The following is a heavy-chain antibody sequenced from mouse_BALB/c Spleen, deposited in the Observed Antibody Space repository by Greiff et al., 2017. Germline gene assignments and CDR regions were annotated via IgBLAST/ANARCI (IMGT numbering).Heavy chain of an antibody. Sequence: QVQLQQPGAELVKPGASVKLSCKASGYTFTSYWMHWVKQRPGQGLEWIGEINPSNGRTNYNEKFKSKATLTVDKSSSTAYMQLSSLTSEDSAVYDCARQELRRGYAMDYWGQGTSVTVSS. CDR2: INPSNGRT. D-gene: IGHD2-4*01. V-gene: IGHV1S81*02. CDR1: GYTFTSYW. CDR3: ARQELRRGYAMDY. J-gene: IGHJ4*01.